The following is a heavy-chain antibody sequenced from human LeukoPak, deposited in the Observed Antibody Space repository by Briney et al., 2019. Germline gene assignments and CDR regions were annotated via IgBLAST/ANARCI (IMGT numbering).Heavy chain of an antibody. D-gene: IGHD6-19*01. Sequence: PGGSLRLSCAASGFTFSSYWMHWVRQAPGKGLVWVSRINSDGSSTSYADSVKGRFTISRDNAKNTLYLQMNSLRAEDTAVYYCAATGYSSGSDAFDIWGQGTMVTVSS. CDR1: GFTFSSYW. CDR3: AATGYSSGSDAFDI. V-gene: IGHV3-74*01. J-gene: IGHJ3*02. CDR2: INSDGSST.